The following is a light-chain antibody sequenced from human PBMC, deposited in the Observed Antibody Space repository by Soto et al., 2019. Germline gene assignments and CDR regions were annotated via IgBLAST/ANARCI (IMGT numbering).Light chain of an antibody. Sequence: EIVMTQSPATLSVSPGERATLSCRASQSVSSNLAWYQQKPGQAPSLLIYGASTRATGIPARFSGSGSGTEFTLTISSLQSEDFAVYYCQQYNNLPGTFGQGTKVEIK. J-gene: IGKJ1*01. V-gene: IGKV3D-15*01. CDR2: GAS. CDR1: QSVSSN. CDR3: QQYNNLPGT.